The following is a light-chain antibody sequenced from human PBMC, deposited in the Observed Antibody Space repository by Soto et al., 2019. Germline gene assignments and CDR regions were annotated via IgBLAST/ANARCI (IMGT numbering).Light chain of an antibody. V-gene: IGLV1-40*01. CDR3: QSYDSSLSGRYV. CDR1: SSNIGAGYD. Sequence: QSVLTQPPSVSGAPGQRVTISCTGSSSNIGAGYDVHWYQQLPGTAPKLLIYGNSNRPSGVPDRFSGSKSGPSASLAITGLQAEDEADYYCQSYDSSLSGRYVFXTGTKGTVL. CDR2: GNS. J-gene: IGLJ1*01.